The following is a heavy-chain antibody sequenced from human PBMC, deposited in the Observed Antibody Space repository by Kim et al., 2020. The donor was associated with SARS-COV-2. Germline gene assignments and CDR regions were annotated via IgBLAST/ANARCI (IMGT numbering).Heavy chain of an antibody. D-gene: IGHD3-3*01. V-gene: IGHV5-51*01. CDR3: ARSLEGYYGMDI. J-gene: IGHJ6*02. CDR1: GYMFSTYW. CDR2: IYPGDSET. Sequence: GESLKISCQASGYMFSTYWIGWVRQMPGKGLEWMGIIYPGDSETRYSPSFQGHVTLSVDKSISTAFLQWSSLKPSDTAIYFCARSLEGYYGMDIWGQGTAVTVSS.